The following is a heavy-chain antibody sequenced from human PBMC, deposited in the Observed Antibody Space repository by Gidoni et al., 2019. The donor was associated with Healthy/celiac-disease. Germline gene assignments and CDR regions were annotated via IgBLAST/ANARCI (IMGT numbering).Heavy chain of an antibody. CDR1: GGSISSSNW. V-gene: IGHV4-4*02. CDR3: ARVPRDYSGYSSGWYGFDY. CDR2: IYHSGST. J-gene: IGHJ4*02. Sequence: QVQLQESGPGLVKPSGTLSLTCAVSGGSISSSNWWSWVRQPPGKGLEWIGEIYHSGSTNYNPSLKSRVTISVDKSKNQFSLKLSSVTAADTAVYYCARVPRDYSGYSSGWYGFDYWGQGTLVTVSS. D-gene: IGHD6-19*01.